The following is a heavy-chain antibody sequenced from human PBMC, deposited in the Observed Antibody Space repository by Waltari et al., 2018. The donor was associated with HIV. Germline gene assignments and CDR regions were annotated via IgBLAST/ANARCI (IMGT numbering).Heavy chain of an antibody. V-gene: IGHV3-30*02. D-gene: IGHD2-2*01. CDR1: GFTFSSYG. J-gene: IGHJ4*02. Sequence: QVQLVESGGGVVQPGGSLRLSCAASGFTFSSYGMHWVRQAPGKGLEWVAFIRYDGSNKYYADSVKGRFTISRDNSKNTLYLQMNSLRAEDTAVYYCAKDGRVVVPAAIHWGQGTLVTVSS. CDR3: AKDGRVVVPAAIH. CDR2: IRYDGSNK.